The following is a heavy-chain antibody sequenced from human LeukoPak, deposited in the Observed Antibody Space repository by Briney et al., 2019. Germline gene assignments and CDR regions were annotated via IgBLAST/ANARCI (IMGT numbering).Heavy chain of an antibody. CDR2: IFYTGST. CDR3: QTESRTYYFVFSAYYPYYFDS. Sequence: PSETLSLTCIVSGGSISSSNYYWGWIRQPPGKGLEWIGTIFYTGSTNYNPSLKSRVTISVDTSKNQFSLSLSSVTAADTVSSNCQTESRTYYFVFSAYYPYYFDSWGQGTLVTVSS. V-gene: IGHV4-39*01. J-gene: IGHJ4*02. CDR1: GGSISSSNYY. D-gene: IGHD3-22*01.